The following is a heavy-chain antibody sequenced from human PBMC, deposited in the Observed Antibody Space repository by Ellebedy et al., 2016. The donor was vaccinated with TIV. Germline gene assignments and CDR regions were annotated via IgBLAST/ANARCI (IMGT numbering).Heavy chain of an antibody. V-gene: IGHV4-34*01. CDR1: GGSFSGYY. J-gene: IGHJ2*01. D-gene: IGHD3-16*02. Sequence: MPSETLSLTCAVYGGSFSGYYWSWIRQPPGKGLEWIGEINHSGNTNYTPSIKSRVTISIDTSKNQFSLKLGSVTAADTAVYYCARHANYRNWYVDLWGRGTLVTVSS. CDR2: INHSGNT. CDR3: ARHANYRNWYVDL.